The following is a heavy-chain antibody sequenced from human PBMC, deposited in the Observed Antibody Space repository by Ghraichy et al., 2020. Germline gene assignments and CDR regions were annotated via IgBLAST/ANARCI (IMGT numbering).Heavy chain of an antibody. CDR3: STVGNGVLVPAAQHYYYYGMDV. CDR2: IKSKSDGGAR. V-gene: IGHV3-15*07. J-gene: IGHJ6*02. CDR1: GFTFTDAY. D-gene: IGHD2-2*01. Sequence: GGSLRLSCAASGFTFTDAYMNWVRQAPGKGLEWVGRIKSKSDGGARDYAAPVKGRFTISRDDSKNTLYLEMNSLKTEDTGVYYCSTVGNGVLVPAAQHYYYYGMDVWGQGTTVTVSS.